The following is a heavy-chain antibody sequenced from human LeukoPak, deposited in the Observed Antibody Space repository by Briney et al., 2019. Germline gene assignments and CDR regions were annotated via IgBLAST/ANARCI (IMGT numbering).Heavy chain of an antibody. CDR2: MSGSGGKT. CDR1: GFTFSNYA. CDR3: AKGKRVGAPYYFDS. Sequence: GGSLRLSCAASGFTFSNYAMTWVRQAPGKGLDWFSAMSGSGGKTYYADSVKVRFTISRDSSQNTLYLQMNNLRADDTAVYYCAKGKRVGAPYYFDSWGQGTLVTVSS. V-gene: IGHV3-23*01. J-gene: IGHJ4*02. D-gene: IGHD1-26*01.